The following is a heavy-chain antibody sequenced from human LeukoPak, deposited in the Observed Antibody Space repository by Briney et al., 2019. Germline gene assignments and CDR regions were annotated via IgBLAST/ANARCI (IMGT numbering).Heavy chain of an antibody. Sequence: GGSLRLSCAASGFTFSSYAMSWVRQAPGKGLEWVSAISGSGGSTYYADSVKGRFTISRDNSKNTLYLQMNSLRAEDTAVYYCAKTGGGVMITFGGVIAYFDYWGQGTLVTVSS. CDR3: AKTGGGVMITFGGVIAYFDY. V-gene: IGHV3-23*01. CDR2: ISGSGGST. D-gene: IGHD3-16*02. CDR1: GFTFSSYA. J-gene: IGHJ4*02.